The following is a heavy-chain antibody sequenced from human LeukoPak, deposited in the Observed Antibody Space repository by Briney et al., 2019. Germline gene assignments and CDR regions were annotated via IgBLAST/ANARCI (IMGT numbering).Heavy chain of an antibody. V-gene: IGHV3-53*01. CDR3: ARYFDI. CDR2: IYSGGST. CDR1: GFTVSSNY. J-gene: IGHJ3*02. Sequence: GGSLRLSCAASGFTVSSNYMSWVRQATGKGVEWVSVIYSGGSTYYADSVKGRFTISRDNSKNTLYLQMNSLRAEATAVYYCARYFDIWGQGTMVTVSS.